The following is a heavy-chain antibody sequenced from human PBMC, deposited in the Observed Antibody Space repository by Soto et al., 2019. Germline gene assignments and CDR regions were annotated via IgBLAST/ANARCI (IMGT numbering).Heavy chain of an antibody. CDR1: GGSISSYY. CDR3: ARRGIVVVPAAMPAVGKYYYYYYMDV. D-gene: IGHD2-2*01. V-gene: IGHV4-59*08. Sequence: SETLSLTCTVSGGSISSYYWSWIRQPPGKGLEWIGYIYYSGSTNYNPSLKSRVTISVDTSKNQFSLKLSSVTAADTAVYYCARRGIVVVPAAMPAVGKYYYYYYMDVWGKGTTVTVSS. CDR2: IYYSGST. J-gene: IGHJ6*03.